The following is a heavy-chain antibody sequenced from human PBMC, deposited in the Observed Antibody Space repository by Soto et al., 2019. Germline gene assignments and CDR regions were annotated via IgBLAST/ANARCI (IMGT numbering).Heavy chain of an antibody. CDR1: GGTFSSYA. CDR3: ARLNVDTAMQDYYYYYGMDV. D-gene: IGHD5-18*01. V-gene: IGHV1-69*13. CDR2: IIPIFGTA. Sequence: SVKVSCKASGGTFSSYAISWVRQAPGQGLEWMGGIIPIFGTANYAQKFQGRVTITADESTSTAYMELSSLRSEDTAVYYCARLNVDTAMQDYYYYYGMDVWG. J-gene: IGHJ6*02.